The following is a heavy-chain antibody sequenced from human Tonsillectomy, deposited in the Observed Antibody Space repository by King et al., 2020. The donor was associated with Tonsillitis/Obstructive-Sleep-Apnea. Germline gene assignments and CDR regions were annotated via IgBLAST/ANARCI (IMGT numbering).Heavy chain of an antibody. J-gene: IGHJ4*02. D-gene: IGHD1-26*01. CDR3: AKDIKWELPGGTLDY. CDR2: ISWNSDSI. CDR1: GFTFDDYA. Sequence: VQLVESGGGLVQPGRSLRLSCAASGFTFDDYAMHWVRQAPGKGLEWVSGISWNSDSIGYADSVKGRFTISRDNAKNSLHLQMNSLRAEDTALYYCAKDIKWELPGGTLDYWGQGTLVTVSS. V-gene: IGHV3-9*01.